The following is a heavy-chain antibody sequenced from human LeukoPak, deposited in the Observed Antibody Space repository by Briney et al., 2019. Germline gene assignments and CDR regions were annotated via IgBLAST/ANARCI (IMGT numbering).Heavy chain of an antibody. CDR1: GFTFSSYG. D-gene: IGHD3-3*02. V-gene: IGHV3-30*02. CDR3: ARCSDSISQVDV. Sequence: GGSLRLXCAASGFTFSSYGMHWVRQAPGKGLEWVAFIRYDGSNKYYADSVKGRFTISRDNSKNTLYLQMNSLRAEDTAVYYCARCSDSISQVDVWGKGTTVTVSS. CDR2: IRYDGSNK. J-gene: IGHJ6*04.